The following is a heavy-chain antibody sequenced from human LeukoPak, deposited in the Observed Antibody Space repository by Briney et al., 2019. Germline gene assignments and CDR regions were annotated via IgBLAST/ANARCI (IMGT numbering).Heavy chain of an antibody. V-gene: IGHV3-7*05. J-gene: IGHJ3*02. D-gene: IGHD2-8*01. CDR2: IKQDGSEK. CDR1: GCTFSSYS. Sequence: PGGSLTLSCAASGCTFSSYSMSWVRQAPGKGVEWVANIKQDGSEKHSVDSVKRRFTISRDNAKNSLYLQMGSLRDEDTAVYYCARECTNGVCSTYHTFDIGGQGTMVTVSS. CDR3: ARECTNGVCSTYHTFDI.